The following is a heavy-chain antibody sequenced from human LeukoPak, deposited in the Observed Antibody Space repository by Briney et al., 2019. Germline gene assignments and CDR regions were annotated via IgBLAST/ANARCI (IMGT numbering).Heavy chain of an antibody. Sequence: QPSETLSLTCTVSGYSISSGYYWGWIRQPPGKGLEWIGSIYHSGSTYYNPSLKSRVTISVDTSKNQFSLKLSSVTAADTAVYYCASAIYDYVWGTYRYWGQGTLVTVSS. J-gene: IGHJ4*02. CDR1: GYSISSGYY. V-gene: IGHV4-38-2*02. CDR3: ASAIYDYVWGTYRY. CDR2: IYHSGST. D-gene: IGHD3-16*02.